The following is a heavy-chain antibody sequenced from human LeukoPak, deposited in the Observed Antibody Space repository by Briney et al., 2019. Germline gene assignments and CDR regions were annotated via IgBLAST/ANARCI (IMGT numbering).Heavy chain of an antibody. CDR3: ARGVVYPTWSGPHWSDY. CDR2: IKQDASQG. D-gene: IGHD3-3*01. J-gene: IGHJ4*02. V-gene: IGHV3-7*01. Sequence: GGSLRLSCAASGFTFSSYWMSWVHQAPGKGPEWVAHIKQDASQGDHVDSVKGRFTISRDNAKNSLYLQMNSLRAEDTAVYYCARGVVYPTWSGPHWSDYWGQGTLVTVSS. CDR1: GFTFSSYW.